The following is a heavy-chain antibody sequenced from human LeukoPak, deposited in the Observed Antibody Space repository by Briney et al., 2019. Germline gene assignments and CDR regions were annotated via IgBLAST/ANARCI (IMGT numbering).Heavy chain of an antibody. D-gene: IGHD3-9*01. CDR1: GGTFSSYA. V-gene: IGHV1-69*01. Sequence: SVKVSCKASGGTFSSYAISWVRQAPGQGLEWMGGIIPIFGTANYAQKFQGGVTITADESTSTAYMELSSLRSEDTAVYYCARGGYDILTGSTFDYWGQGTLVTVSS. CDR2: IIPIFGTA. CDR3: ARGGYDILTGSTFDY. J-gene: IGHJ4*02.